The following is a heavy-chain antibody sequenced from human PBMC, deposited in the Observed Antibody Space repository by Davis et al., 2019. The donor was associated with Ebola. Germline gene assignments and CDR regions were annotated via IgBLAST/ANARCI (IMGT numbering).Heavy chain of an antibody. CDR1: GYTFTSYD. D-gene: IGHD6-13*01. CDR2: MNPNSGNT. Sequence: ASVKVSCKASGYTFTSYDINWVRQATGQGLEWMGWMNPNSGNTGYAQKLQGRVTMTTDTSTSTAYMELRSLRSDDTAVYYCARDGGYSSSWYEGYYYYGMDVWGQGTTVTVSS. CDR3: ARDGGYSSSWYEGYYYYGMDV. J-gene: IGHJ6*02. V-gene: IGHV1-8*01.